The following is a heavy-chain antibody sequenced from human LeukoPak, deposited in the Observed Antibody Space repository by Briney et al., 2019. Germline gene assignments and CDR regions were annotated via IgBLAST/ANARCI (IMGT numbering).Heavy chain of an antibody. J-gene: IGHJ4*02. V-gene: IGHV3-23*01. CDR2: ISGSGGST. Sequence: GGSLRLSCAASGFTFSSYAMSWVRQAPGKGLEWVSAISGSGGSTYYADSVKGRFTISRDNSKNTLYLQMNSLRVEDTAIYYCAKASWVSSTDAVRWGQGTLVTVSS. D-gene: IGHD3-16*01. CDR1: GFTFSSYA. CDR3: AKASWVSSTDAVR.